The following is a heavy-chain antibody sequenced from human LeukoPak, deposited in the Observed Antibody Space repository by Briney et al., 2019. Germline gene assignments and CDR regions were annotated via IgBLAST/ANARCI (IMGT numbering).Heavy chain of an antibody. V-gene: IGHV3-48*01. Sequence: GGSLRLSCAASGFTFSTYSMNWVRQAPGKGLEWVSYIRGGGSPIYYADSVKGRFTISRDNSKNTLYLQMNSLRAEDTAVYYCARYNYDSSGYPYYFDYWGQGTLVTVSS. D-gene: IGHD3-22*01. CDR2: IRGGGSPI. J-gene: IGHJ4*02. CDR3: ARYNYDSSGYPYYFDY. CDR1: GFTFSTYS.